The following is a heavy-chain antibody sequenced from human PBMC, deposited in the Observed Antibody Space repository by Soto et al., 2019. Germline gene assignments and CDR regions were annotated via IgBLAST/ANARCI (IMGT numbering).Heavy chain of an antibody. D-gene: IGHD1-26*01. V-gene: IGHV4-39*01. J-gene: IGHJ3*01. CDR1: GDSIISSSYY. CDR2: IYYSGTT. CDR3: ARRDSGRPLDV. Sequence: SETLSLTCIVSGDSIISSSYYWVWIRQPPGKGLEWIGNIYYSGTTYYNPSLKSRVTISVDTSKNQFSLKLSSVTAADTAVYYCARRDSGRPLDVWGQGTMVTVSS.